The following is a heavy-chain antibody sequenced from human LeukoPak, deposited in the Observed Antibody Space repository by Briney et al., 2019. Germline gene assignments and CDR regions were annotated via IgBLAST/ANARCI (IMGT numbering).Heavy chain of an antibody. CDR3: ARDEYDISTGRLYYYYMDV. CDR2: INPNSGGT. J-gene: IGHJ6*03. V-gene: IGHV1-2*02. Sequence: GASVKVSCKASGYTFTGYYMHWVRQAPGQGLEWMGWINPNSGGTNYAQKFQGRVTMTRDTSISTAYMELSRLRSEDTAVYYCARDEYDISTGRLYYYYMDVWGKGTTVTVSS. CDR1: GYTFTGYY. D-gene: IGHD3-9*01.